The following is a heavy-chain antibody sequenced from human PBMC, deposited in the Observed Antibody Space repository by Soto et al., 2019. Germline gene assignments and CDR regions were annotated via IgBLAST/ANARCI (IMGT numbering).Heavy chain of an antibody. Sequence: SETLSLTCTVSGGSISSGGYYWSWIRQHPGKGLEWIGYIYYSGSTYYNPSLKSRVTISVDTSKNQFSLKLSSVTAADTAVYYCARARITMVRGVIIYPPYYYYGMDVWGQGTTVTVSS. V-gene: IGHV4-31*03. J-gene: IGHJ6*02. CDR1: GGSISSGGYY. CDR3: ARARITMVRGVIIYPPYYYYGMDV. D-gene: IGHD3-10*01. CDR2: IYYSGST.